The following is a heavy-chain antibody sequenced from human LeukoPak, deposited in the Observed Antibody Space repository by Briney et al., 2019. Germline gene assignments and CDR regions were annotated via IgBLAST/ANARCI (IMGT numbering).Heavy chain of an antibody. D-gene: IGHD5-12*01. Sequence: ASVKVSCKASGYTFSGYHMHWVRQAPGQGLEWMGWIYPNSGGTHYAQDFQGRVTMTRHTSISTAYMELSRLTSDGTAVYYCVRARSGYDYAFDYWGQGTLVTVSS. CDR1: GYTFSGYH. CDR3: VRARSGYDYAFDY. J-gene: IGHJ4*02. CDR2: IYPNSGGT. V-gene: IGHV1-2*02.